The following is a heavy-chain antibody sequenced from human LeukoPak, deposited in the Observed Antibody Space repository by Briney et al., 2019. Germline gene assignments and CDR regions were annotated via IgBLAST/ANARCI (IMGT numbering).Heavy chain of an antibody. Sequence: ASVKISCKASGYAYTGYYMNWVRLAPGRGLEWMGWMNPATGATKSAWRFQGRVTMTRDTSITTAYMELSSLTSDDTALYFCARDPPGYPLDYDWWGQGTLVTV. CDR2: MNPATGAT. J-gene: IGHJ4*02. D-gene: IGHD3-16*02. CDR3: ARDPPGYPLDYDW. V-gene: IGHV1-2*02. CDR1: GYAYTGYY.